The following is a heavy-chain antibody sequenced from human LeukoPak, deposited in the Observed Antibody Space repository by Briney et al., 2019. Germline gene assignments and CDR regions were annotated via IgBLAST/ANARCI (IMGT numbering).Heavy chain of an antibody. V-gene: IGHV3-74*03. Sequence: QPGGSLRVSCEASGFIFNTYWIYWVRHAPGKGLVWVSRINGDGTSTMYADSVRGRFTVSRDNSKNTLYLQMNSLRAEDTAVYYCARDIVVVVAAIGFPMDVWGKGTTVTISS. CDR1: GFIFNTYW. J-gene: IGHJ6*04. CDR3: ARDIVVVVAAIGFPMDV. D-gene: IGHD2-15*01. CDR2: INGDGTST.